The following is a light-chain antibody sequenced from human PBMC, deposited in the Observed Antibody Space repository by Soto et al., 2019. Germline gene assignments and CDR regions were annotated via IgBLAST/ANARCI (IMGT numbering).Light chain of an antibody. CDR1: QSISSY. V-gene: IGKV3-11*01. CDR2: DAS. J-gene: IGKJ4*01. Sequence: EIVLTLSPGTLSLSAGERATLSCRASQSISSYLAWYQQKPGQAPRLLIYDASNRATGIPPRFSGSGSGTDFTLTISSLEPEDFAVYFCRQRGNWPPTFGGGTKVDIK. CDR3: RQRGNWPPT.